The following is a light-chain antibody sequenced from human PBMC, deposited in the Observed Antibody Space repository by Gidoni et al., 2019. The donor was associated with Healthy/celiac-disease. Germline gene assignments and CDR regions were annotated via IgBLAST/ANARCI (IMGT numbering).Light chain of an antibody. CDR1: QSVSSY. CDR3: QQRSNWPPLT. V-gene: IGKV3-11*01. Sequence: VLTQSPATLSLSPGERATLSCRASQSVSSYLACYQQKPGQAPRLLIYDASNKTTGLPARFSGSGSGTDFTLTISSLEPEDFAVFYCQQRSNWPPLTFGGGTKVEIK. J-gene: IGKJ4*01. CDR2: DAS.